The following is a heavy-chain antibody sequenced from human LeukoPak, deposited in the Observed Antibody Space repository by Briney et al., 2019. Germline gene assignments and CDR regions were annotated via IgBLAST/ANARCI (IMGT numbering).Heavy chain of an antibody. J-gene: IGHJ4*02. CDR2: ISSSSNYI. D-gene: IGHD6-19*01. CDR3: AISVAVYFAS. CDR1: EFTFSSSY. V-gene: IGHV3-21*01. Sequence: PGGSLRLSCAASEFTFSSSYMNWVRQAPGKGLEWVSSISSSSNYIYYADSVKGRFTISRDNAKNSLYLQMNSLRAEDTAVYYCAISVAVYFASWGQETLVTVSS.